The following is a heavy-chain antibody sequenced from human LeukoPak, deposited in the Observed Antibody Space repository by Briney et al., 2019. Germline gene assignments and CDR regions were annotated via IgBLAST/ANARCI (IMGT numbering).Heavy chain of an antibody. D-gene: IGHD6-13*01. J-gene: IGHJ4*02. CDR1: GFTVSSNY. Sequence: GGSLRLSCAASGFTVSSNYMSWVRQAPGKGLEWVSVIYSGGTTYYADSVKGRLTISRDNSKNTLYLQVNSLRAEDTAVYYCARGVAAACLDYWGQGTLVTVSS. CDR3: ARGVAAACLDY. CDR2: IYSGGTT. V-gene: IGHV3-66*01.